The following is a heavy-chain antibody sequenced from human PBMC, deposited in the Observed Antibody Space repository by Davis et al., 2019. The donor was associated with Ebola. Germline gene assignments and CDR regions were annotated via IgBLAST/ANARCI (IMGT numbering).Heavy chain of an antibody. CDR3: ARMKVLLWFGTLDY. D-gene: IGHD3-10*01. V-gene: IGHV4-59*12. CDR2: IYYSGST. CDR1: GGSISSYN. Sequence: SETLSLTCTVSGGSISSYNWSWIRQPPGKGLEWIGYIYYSGSTNYNPSLKSRVTISVDTSKNQFSLKLSSVTAADTAVYYCARMKVLLWFGTLDYWGQGTLVTVSS. J-gene: IGHJ4*02.